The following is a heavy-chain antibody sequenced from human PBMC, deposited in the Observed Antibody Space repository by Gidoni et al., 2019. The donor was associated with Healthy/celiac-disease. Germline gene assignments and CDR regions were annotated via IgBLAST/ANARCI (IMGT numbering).Heavy chain of an antibody. D-gene: IGHD3-16*02. V-gene: IGHV3-33*01. CDR3: AREAMSTFGGVIVANYYFDY. Sequence: GSGGGVVQPGRSLRLSCAASGFTFSSSGMHWVRQAPGKGLEWVAVIWYDGSNKYYADSVKGRFTISRDNSKNTLYLQMNSRRAEDTAVYYCAREAMSTFGGVIVANYYFDYWGQGTLVTVAS. J-gene: IGHJ4*02. CDR1: GFTFSSSG. CDR2: IWYDGSNK.